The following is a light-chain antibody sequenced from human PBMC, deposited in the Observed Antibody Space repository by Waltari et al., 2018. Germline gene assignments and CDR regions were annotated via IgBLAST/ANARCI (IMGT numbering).Light chain of an antibody. J-gene: IGKJ4*01. CDR2: DAS. CDR3: QQSDDVPLT. Sequence: DIQMTQSPSSLSASVGDRVTLTCRASQDISIYLNWYQQKPGKPPKLLIYDASNLETGVPSRFSGRGSGTDLTFTINSLQPEDIATYYCQQSDDVPLTFGGGTKVDI. CDR1: QDISIY. V-gene: IGKV1-33*01.